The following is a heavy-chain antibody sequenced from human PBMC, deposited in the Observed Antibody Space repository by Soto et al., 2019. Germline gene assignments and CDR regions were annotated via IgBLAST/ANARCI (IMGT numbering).Heavy chain of an antibody. D-gene: IGHD2-2*01. J-gene: IGHJ4*02. V-gene: IGHV4-61*01. CDR2: IYYRGST. CDR3: AREFAGFCSGTSCFYFDY. Sequence: QVQLQESGPGLVKPSETLSLTCTVSGGSVSTDNYYWSWIRQPPGRGLEWIGYIYYRGSTNYNPSLKSRVTMSIDTSMNQFSLKLSSVTAADTAVYYCAREFAGFCSGTSCFYFDYWGQGTLVTVSS. CDR1: GGSVSTDNYY.